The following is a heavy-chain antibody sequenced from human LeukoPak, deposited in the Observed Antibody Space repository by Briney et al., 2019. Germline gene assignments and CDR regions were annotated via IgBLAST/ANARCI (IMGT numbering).Heavy chain of an antibody. J-gene: IGHJ4*02. CDR2: IRVSDGDT. D-gene: IGHD5-18*01. V-gene: IGHV1-18*01. CDR1: GYTFTNYG. CDR3: ARSGFSFGYHYFDL. Sequence: GASVKVSCKASGYTFTNYGFHWVRQAPGQGPEWMGWIRVSDGDTKYAQKFQGRVTLTRDTSANTAYMDLWSLRSDDTAVYLCARSGFSFGYHYFDLWGQGTLVTVSS.